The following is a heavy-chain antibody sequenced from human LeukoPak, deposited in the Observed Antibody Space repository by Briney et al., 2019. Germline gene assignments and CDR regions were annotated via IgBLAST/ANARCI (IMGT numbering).Heavy chain of an antibody. CDR1: GFTFSSYE. CDR3: ARDSAAVGQKWWFDP. Sequence: GGSLRLSCAASGFTFSSYEMNRVRQTPGKGLEWVSYISSSGSTIYYAGSVKGRFTISRDNAKNSLYLQMNSLRAEDTAIYYCARDSAAVGQKWWFDPWGQGTLVTVSS. V-gene: IGHV3-48*03. CDR2: ISSSGSTI. J-gene: IGHJ5*02. D-gene: IGHD6-13*01.